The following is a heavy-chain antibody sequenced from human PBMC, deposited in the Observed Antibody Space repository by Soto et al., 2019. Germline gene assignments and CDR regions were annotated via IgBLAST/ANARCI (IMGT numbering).Heavy chain of an antibody. CDR1: GGSISSSDYY. V-gene: IGHV4-30-4*01. D-gene: IGHD1-26*01. CDR2: IYYSGST. Sequence: PSETLSLTCTVSGGSISSSDYYWSWIRQPPGKGLEWIGYIYYSGSTYYNPSPKSRVTISVDTSKNQFSLKLSSVTAADTAVYYCARTYSGSYPTDYWGQGTLVTVSS. J-gene: IGHJ4*02. CDR3: ARTYSGSYPTDY.